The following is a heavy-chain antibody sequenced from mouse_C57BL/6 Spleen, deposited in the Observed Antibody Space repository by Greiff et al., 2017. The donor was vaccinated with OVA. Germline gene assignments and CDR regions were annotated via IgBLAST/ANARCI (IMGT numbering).Heavy chain of an antibody. Sequence: VQLQPSGAELVRPGSSVKLSCKASGYTFTCYWMHWVKQRPIQGLEWTGNIDPSDSETHYNQKFKDKATLTVDKSSSTDYMQLSSLPAEDCAVYYCARGSQEFDYWGQGTLVTVSA. CDR2: IDPSDSET. CDR1: GYTFTCYW. J-gene: IGHJ3*01. CDR3: ARGSQEFDY. V-gene: IGHV1-52*01.